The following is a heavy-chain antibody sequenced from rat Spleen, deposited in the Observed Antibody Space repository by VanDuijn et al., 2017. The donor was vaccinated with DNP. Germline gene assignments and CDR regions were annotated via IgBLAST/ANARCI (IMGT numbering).Heavy chain of an antibody. J-gene: IGHJ4*01. D-gene: IGHD1-5*01. Sequence: EVQLVESGGGLVQPGRSLKVSCAASGFIFTNYDMAWVRQAPTKGLEWVASISTGGGNTYYRDSVTGRFTISRDNAKSTLFLQMDSLRSEETATYYCARHGEVPSRYAMDAWGQGTAVTVSS. CDR3: ARHGEVPSRYAMDA. CDR2: ISTGGGNT. V-gene: IGHV5S11*01. CDR1: GFIFTNYD.